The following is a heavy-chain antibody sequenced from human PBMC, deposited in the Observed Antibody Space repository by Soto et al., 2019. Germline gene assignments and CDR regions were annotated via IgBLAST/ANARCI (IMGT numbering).Heavy chain of an antibody. J-gene: IGHJ4*02. CDR2: IIPILGIA. CDR3: ARGYCTNGVCYMLDY. D-gene: IGHD2-8*01. V-gene: IGHV1-69*02. Sequence: ASVKVSCKASGGTFSSYTISWVRQAPGQGLEWMGRIIPILGIANYAQKFQGRVTITADKSTSTAYMELSSLRSEDTAVYYCARGYCTNGVCYMLDYWGQGTLVTVSS. CDR1: GGTFSSYT.